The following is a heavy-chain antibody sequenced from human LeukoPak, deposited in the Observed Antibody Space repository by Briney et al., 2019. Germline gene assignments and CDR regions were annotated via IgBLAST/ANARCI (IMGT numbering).Heavy chain of an antibody. D-gene: IGHD5-18*01. V-gene: IGHV1-2*02. CDR1: GYTFTGYY. Sequence: ASVKVSCKASGYTFTGYYMHWVRQAPGQGREWMGWINPNSGGTNYAQKFQGRVTMTRDTSISTAYIELSRLRSDDTAVYYCARESGYSYGYSRLGYWGQGTLVTVSS. J-gene: IGHJ4*02. CDR2: INPNSGGT. CDR3: ARESGYSYGYSRLGY.